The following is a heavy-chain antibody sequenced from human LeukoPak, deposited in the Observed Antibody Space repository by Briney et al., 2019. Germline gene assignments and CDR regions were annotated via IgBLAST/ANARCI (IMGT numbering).Heavy chain of an antibody. V-gene: IGHV4-34*01. Sequence: SETLSLTCAVYGGSFSSYYFYWIRQPPGKGLEWIGEINHSGSTNYNPSLKSRVTISVDTSKNQFSLKLSSVTAADTAVYYCARAQLIGIFEGWGPGTLVTVFS. CDR1: GGSFSSYY. CDR3: ARAQLIGIFEG. D-gene: IGHD3-3*01. CDR2: INHSGST. J-gene: IGHJ4*02.